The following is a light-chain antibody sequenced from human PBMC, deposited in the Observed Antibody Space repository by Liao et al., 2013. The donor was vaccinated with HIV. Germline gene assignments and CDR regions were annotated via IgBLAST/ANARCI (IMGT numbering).Light chain of an antibody. Sequence: SYVLTQPPSVSVAPGKTARITCGGNNIGSKSVHWYQQKPGQAPVLVIYYDSDRPSGIPERFSGSNSGNTATLTISRVEAGDEADYFCQVWDTISDHPGVFGGGTKLTVL. CDR1: NIGSKS. CDR2: YDS. J-gene: IGLJ3*02. V-gene: IGLV3-21*01. CDR3: QVWDTISDHPGV.